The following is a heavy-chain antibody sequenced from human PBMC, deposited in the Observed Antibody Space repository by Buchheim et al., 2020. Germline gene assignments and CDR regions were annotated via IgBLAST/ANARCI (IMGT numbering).Heavy chain of an antibody. D-gene: IGHD3-22*01. Sequence: EVQLVESGGGLVQPGGSLRLSCAASGFTFSYYWMNWVRQAPGKGLEWVANIKQDGSEKYYVDSVKGRFTISRDNAQNSLYLQMNSLRADDTAVYYCARDLDYEDYWGQGTL. CDR1: GFTFSYYW. V-gene: IGHV3-7*04. J-gene: IGHJ4*02. CDR3: ARDLDYEDY. CDR2: IKQDGSEK.